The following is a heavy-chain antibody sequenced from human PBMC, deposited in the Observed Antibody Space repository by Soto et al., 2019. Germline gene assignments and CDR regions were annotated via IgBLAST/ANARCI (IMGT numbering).Heavy chain of an antibody. Sequence: LSLTCAVSGGSISSSNWWSCVRQPPGKGLEWIGEIYHSGSTNYNPSLKSRVTISVDKSKNQFSLKLSSVTAADTAVYYCARANLGYSYGYSPPNCYGMDVWGQGTTVTVSS. CDR1: GGSISSSNW. J-gene: IGHJ6*02. CDR2: IYHSGST. CDR3: ARANLGYSYGYSPPNCYGMDV. V-gene: IGHV4-4*02. D-gene: IGHD5-18*01.